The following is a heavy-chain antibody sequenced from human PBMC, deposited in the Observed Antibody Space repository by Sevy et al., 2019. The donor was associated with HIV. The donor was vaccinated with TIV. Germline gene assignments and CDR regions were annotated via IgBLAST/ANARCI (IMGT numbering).Heavy chain of an antibody. CDR1: GFTFSSYE. Sequence: GGSLRLSCTASGFTFSSYEMNWVRQAPGKGLEWVSYITNSGSTIYYSDSVKARFTISRDNARNSLYLQMNSLRAEDTAVYYCARDLPPSATTVAHFDYWGRGTLVTVSS. V-gene: IGHV3-48*03. CDR3: ARDLPPSATTVAHFDY. J-gene: IGHJ4*02. D-gene: IGHD4-17*01. CDR2: ITNSGSTI.